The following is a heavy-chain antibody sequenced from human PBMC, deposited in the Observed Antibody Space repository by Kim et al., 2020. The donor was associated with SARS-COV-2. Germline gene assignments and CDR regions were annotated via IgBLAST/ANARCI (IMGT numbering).Heavy chain of an antibody. CDR2: IGWRGDVL. J-gene: IGHJ3*02. Sequence: GGSLRLSCAASGFSVVNYAMHWVRQVPGKGLEWVSSIGWRGDVLGYVDSVKGRFTISRDNAENSLFLHMSSLRDEDTALYYCAKSTGAIEIDGLGTWGQGTMVTVSS. CDR1: GFSVVNYA. CDR3: AKSTGAIEIDGLGT. V-gene: IGHV3-9*01.